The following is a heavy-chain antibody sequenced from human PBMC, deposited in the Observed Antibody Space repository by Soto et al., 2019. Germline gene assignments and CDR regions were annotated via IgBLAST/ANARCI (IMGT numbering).Heavy chain of an antibody. D-gene: IGHD5-12*01. V-gene: IGHV4-34*01. J-gene: IGHJ4*02. CDR1: GGSFSGYY. CDR3: ARTIGYDYDLFDY. CDR2: INHSGST. Sequence: SETLSLTCAIYGGSFSGYYWSWIRQPPGKGLEWIGEINHSGSTNYNPSLKSRVTISVDTSTNQFSLKLSSVTAADTAVYYCARTIGYDYDLFDYWGQGTLVTVSS.